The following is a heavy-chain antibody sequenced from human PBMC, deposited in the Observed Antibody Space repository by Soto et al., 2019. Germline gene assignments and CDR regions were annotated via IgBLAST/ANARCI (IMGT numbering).Heavy chain of an antibody. Sequence: PSETLSLTCTVSGGSISSYYWSWIRQPPGKGLEWIGYIYYSGSTNYNPSLKSRVTISVDTSKNQFSLKLSSVTAADTAVYYCARGGLNWNSKEWFDPWGQGTLVTVSS. CDR2: IYYSGST. J-gene: IGHJ5*02. CDR1: GGSISSYY. V-gene: IGHV4-59*01. CDR3: ARGGLNWNSKEWFDP. D-gene: IGHD1-7*01.